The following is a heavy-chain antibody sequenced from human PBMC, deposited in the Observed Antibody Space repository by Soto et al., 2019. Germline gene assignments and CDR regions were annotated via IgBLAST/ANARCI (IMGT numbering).Heavy chain of an antibody. D-gene: IGHD3-9*01. V-gene: IGHV4-34*01. Sequence: QVQLQQWGAGLLKPSETLSLTCAVYGGSFSGYYWSWIRQPPGKGLEWIGEINHSGSTNYNPSLKSRVTISVDTSKNHFSLKLSSVTAADTAVYYCARWPSLLRYFDWLRFDPWGQGTLVTVSS. J-gene: IGHJ5*02. CDR1: GGSFSGYY. CDR2: INHSGST. CDR3: ARWPSLLRYFDWLRFDP.